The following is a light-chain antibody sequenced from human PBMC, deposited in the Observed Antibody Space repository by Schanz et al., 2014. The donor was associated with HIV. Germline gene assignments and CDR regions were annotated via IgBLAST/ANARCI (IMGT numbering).Light chain of an antibody. J-gene: IGLJ2*01. V-gene: IGLV2-14*03. CDR1: SSDVGGYNS. CDR2: DVN. Sequence: QSVLTQPPSASGSPGQSVTISCTGTSSDVGGYNSVSWYQQHPGKAPKLMIYDVNNRPSGASNRFSGSKSAYTASLTISGLQPEDEADYYCSSYTSSSSVVFGGGTKVTVL. CDR3: SSYTSSSSVV.